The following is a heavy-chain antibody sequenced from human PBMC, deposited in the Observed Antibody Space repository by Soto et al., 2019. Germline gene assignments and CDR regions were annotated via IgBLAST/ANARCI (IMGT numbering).Heavy chain of an antibody. CDR1: GFTFSSYG. CDR3: ARDTYYYDSSGYYGGWFDP. CDR2: IWYDGSNK. V-gene: IGHV3-33*01. J-gene: IGHJ5*02. Sequence: GGSLRLSCAASGFTFSSYGMHWVRQAPGKGLEWVAVIWYDGSNKYYADSVKGRFTISRDNSKNTLYPQMNSLRAEDTAVYYCARDTYYYDSSGYYGGWFDPWGQGTLVTVSS. D-gene: IGHD3-22*01.